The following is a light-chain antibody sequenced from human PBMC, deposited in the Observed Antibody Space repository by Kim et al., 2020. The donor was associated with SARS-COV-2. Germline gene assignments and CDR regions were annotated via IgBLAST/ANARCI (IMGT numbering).Light chain of an antibody. V-gene: IGKV1-39*01. CDR1: QSISYY. CDR3: QQSYDISALT. Sequence: DIQMTQSPPSLAASVGDRVTITCRASQSISYYLNWYQQKPGKAPKLLIYAASDLESGVPPRFSGSGSGTDFTLTISSLQPEDFGTYYCQQSYDISALTFGGGTKVDIK. J-gene: IGKJ4*01. CDR2: AAS.